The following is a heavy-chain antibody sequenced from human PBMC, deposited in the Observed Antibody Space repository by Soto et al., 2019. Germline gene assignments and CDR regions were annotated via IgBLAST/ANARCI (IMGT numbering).Heavy chain of an antibody. CDR3: ARERILWFGELLSGPDAFDI. D-gene: IGHD3-10*01. V-gene: IGHV1-18*01. J-gene: IGHJ3*02. CDR1: GYSLTSYV. CDR2: ISAYNGNT. Sequence: APLNVSCKASGYSLTSYVISCLRKDPGQGLEWMGWISAYNGNTNYAQKLQGRVTMTTDTSTSTAYMELRSLRSDDTAVYYCARERILWFGELLSGPDAFDIWGEGTMVTVSS.